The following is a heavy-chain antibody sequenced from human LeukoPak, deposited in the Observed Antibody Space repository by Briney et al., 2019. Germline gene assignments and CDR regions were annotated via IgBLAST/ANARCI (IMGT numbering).Heavy chain of an antibody. V-gene: IGHV4-39*01. CDR3: ARRKYYYGSGFDY. CDR1: GGSISSSSYY. D-gene: IGHD3-10*01. J-gene: IGHJ4*02. CDR2: IYYSGST. Sequence: SETLSLTCTVSGGSISSSSYYWGWIRQPPGKGLEWIGSIYYSGSTYYNPSLKSRVTISVDTSKNQFSLKLSSVTAADTAVFYCARRKYYYGSGFDYWGQGTLVTVSS.